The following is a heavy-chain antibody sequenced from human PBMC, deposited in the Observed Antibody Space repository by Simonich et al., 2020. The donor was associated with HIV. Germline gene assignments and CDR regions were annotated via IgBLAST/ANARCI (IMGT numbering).Heavy chain of an antibody. V-gene: IGHV4-34*01. CDR1: GGSFSGYY. CDR3: ARRSGYALDY. D-gene: IGHD5-12*01. CDR2: IDHSEST. Sequence: QVHLQQWGAGLLKPSATLSLTCAVYGGSFSGYYWNWIRQPPGKGLEWIGEIDHSESTSDNPSLKSRVTMSVDTSKNQFSLKLTSVTAADTAVYYCARRSGYALDYWGQGTLVTVSS. J-gene: IGHJ4*02.